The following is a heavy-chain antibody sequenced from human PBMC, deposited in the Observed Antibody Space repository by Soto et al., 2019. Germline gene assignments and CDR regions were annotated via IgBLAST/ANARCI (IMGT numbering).Heavy chain of an antibody. Sequence: PVGSLRLSCASSGFTFSSYEMDWAGQATRKGLEGVSYSVTSCDTYYPGAVKRRFTNPRDNAKHCLYLEMNTVSSPDTGVFQCARGARLPVSASWGKGTLVPVSS. CDR1: GFTFSSYE. CDR3: ARGARLPVSAS. V-gene: IGHV3-13*04. J-gene: IGHJ5*02. D-gene: IGHD2-2*01. CDR2: SVTSCDT.